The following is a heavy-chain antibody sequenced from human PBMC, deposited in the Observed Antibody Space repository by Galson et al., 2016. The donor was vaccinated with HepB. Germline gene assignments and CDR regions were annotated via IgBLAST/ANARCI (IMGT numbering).Heavy chain of an antibody. CDR3: ARDRDTAPRDFDS. V-gene: IGHV6-1*01. CDR1: GDSVSNDSAS. D-gene: IGHD5-18*01. Sequence: CAISGDSVSNDSASWNWIRQSPSRGLEWLGRTFYRSTWRRDYAESVRSRIIINPDTSKNQFFLQLNSVTPEDTAVYYCARDRDTAPRDFDSWGQGTLVTVSS. CDR2: TFYRSTWRR. J-gene: IGHJ4*02.